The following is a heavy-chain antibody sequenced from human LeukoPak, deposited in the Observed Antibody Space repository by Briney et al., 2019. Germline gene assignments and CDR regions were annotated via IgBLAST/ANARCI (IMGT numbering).Heavy chain of an antibody. CDR2: IHPGDSDT. Sequence: GESLKISCKGSGYSFTTYWIAWVRQMPGKGLEWMGIIHPGDSDTRYSPSFQGQVTISADKSISTAYLQWSSLKASDTAMYYCVRQRDDSYDSSGYYGDWGQGTLVTVSS. D-gene: IGHD3-22*01. CDR3: VRQRDDSYDSSGYYGD. CDR1: GYSFTTYW. V-gene: IGHV5-51*01. J-gene: IGHJ4*02.